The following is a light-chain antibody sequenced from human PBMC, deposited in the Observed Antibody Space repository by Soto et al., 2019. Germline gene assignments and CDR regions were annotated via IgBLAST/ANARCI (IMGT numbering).Light chain of an antibody. V-gene: IGLV2-14*01. CDR1: SSDVGGYNY. CDR2: DVS. J-gene: IGLJ2*01. Sequence: QSVLTQPASVSGSPGQSITISCTGTSSDVGGYNYVSWYQQHPGKAPKLMIYDVSNRPSGVSNRFSGSKSGNTASLTISGLQAEDEADYYCSSYTSSKVLGGGTKVTVL. CDR3: SSYTSSKV.